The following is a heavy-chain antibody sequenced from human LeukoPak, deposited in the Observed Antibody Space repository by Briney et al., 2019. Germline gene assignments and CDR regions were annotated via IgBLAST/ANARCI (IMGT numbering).Heavy chain of an antibody. D-gene: IGHD2-15*01. CDR3: ARDVGYCRGGTCYPAHY. CDR1: GYTFTDYY. J-gene: IGHJ4*01. Sequence: SVALSCKASGYTFTDYYIHWVRRAPGQGLKWRSWINPNSGGTNYAQNFQASVNLTSDTSISTVYMELSSLRSDDTAVYYCARDVGYCRGGTCYPAHYWGNGTMATVSS. CDR2: INPNSGGT. V-gene: IGHV1-2*02.